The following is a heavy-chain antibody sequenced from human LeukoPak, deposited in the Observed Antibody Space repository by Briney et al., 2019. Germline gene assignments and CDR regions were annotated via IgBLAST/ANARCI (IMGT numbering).Heavy chain of an antibody. D-gene: IGHD2-21*02. Sequence: ASVKVSCKASGYTFTSYDINWVRQAPGQGLEWMGVINPSSGSPSYAQNFQGRVTMTRDTSTSTVYMELSSLRPEDTAVYYCARARGVTVLYYYYGMDVWGQGTTVTVSS. J-gene: IGHJ6*02. CDR1: GYTFTSYD. V-gene: IGHV1-46*01. CDR2: INPSSGSP. CDR3: ARARGVTVLYYYYGMDV.